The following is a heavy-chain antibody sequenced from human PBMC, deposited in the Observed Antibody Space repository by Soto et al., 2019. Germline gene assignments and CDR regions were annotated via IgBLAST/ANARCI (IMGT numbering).Heavy chain of an antibody. D-gene: IGHD2-21*02. CDR1: GFTFSSYG. Sequence: GGSLRLSCAASGFTFSSYGMHWVRQAPGKGLEWVAVIWYDGSNKYYADSVKGRFTISRGNSKNTLYLQMNSLRAEDTAVYYCASDSLPAGCGDCYSGMNAFDIWGQGTMVTVSS. CDR2: IWYDGSNK. CDR3: ASDSLPAGCGDCYSGMNAFDI. V-gene: IGHV3-33*01. J-gene: IGHJ3*02.